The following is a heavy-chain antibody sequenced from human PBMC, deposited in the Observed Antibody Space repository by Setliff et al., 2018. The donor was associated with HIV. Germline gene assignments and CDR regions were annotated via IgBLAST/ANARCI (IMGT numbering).Heavy chain of an antibody. Sequence: SLRLSCAASGFSFSDYYMNWIRQAPGKGLEWVSYISSSGSNRYYADSMKGRFTISRDNAKNSLYLQMNSLRAEDTAVYYCAREGSTYYYYYYMDVWGKGTTVTVSS. CDR1: GFSFSDYY. CDR3: AREGSTYYYYYYMDV. V-gene: IGHV3-11*04. CDR2: ISSSGSNR. J-gene: IGHJ6*03.